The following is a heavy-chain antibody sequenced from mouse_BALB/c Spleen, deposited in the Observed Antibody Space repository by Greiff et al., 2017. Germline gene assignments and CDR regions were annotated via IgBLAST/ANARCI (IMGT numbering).Heavy chain of an antibody. D-gene: IGHD2-1*01. Sequence: QVQLKQSGAELVRPGTSVKVSCKASGYAFTNYLIEWVKQRPGQGLEWIGVINPGSGGTNYNEKFKGKATLTADKSSSTAYMQLSSLTSDDSAVYFCARHGTNFAYWGQGTLVTVSA. CDR3: ARHGTNFAY. CDR1: GYAFTNYL. J-gene: IGHJ3*01. CDR2: INPGSGGT. V-gene: IGHV1-54*01.